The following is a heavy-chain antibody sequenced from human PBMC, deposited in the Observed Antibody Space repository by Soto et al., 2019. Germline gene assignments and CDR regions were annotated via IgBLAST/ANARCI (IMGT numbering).Heavy chain of an antibody. CDR2: IIPIFGTA. V-gene: IGHV1-69*13. J-gene: IGHJ6*02. CDR3: GVVVAALYYYYGMDV. Sequence: GASVKVSCKASGGTFSSYAISWVRQAPGQGLEWMGGIIPIFGTANYAQKFQGRVTITADESTSTAYMELSSLRSEDTAVYYCGVVVAALYYYYGMDVWGQGTTVTVSS. CDR1: GGTFSSYA. D-gene: IGHD2-15*01.